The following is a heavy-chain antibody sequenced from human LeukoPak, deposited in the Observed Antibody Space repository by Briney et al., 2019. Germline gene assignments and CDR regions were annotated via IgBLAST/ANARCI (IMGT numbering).Heavy chain of an antibody. J-gene: IGHJ4*02. Sequence: ASVKVSCKASGYTFTGYYMHWVRQAPGQGLEWMGWINPNSGGTNYAQKFQGRVTMTRDTSISTAYMELSRLRSDDTAGYYCARVPSAGDGYNQKALRAFDYWAREPWSPSPQ. CDR2: INPNSGGT. V-gene: IGHV1-2*02. D-gene: IGHD5-24*01. CDR1: GYTFTGYY. CDR3: ARVPSAGDGYNQKALRAFDY.